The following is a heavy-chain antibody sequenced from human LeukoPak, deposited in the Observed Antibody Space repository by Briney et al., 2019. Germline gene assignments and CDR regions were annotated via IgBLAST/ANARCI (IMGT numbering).Heavy chain of an antibody. CDR1: GFIFSSYW. CDR3: ARDSPWPYYYYMDV. Sequence: PGRSLRPSCAAYGFIFSSYWMRWVRQDPGKGMVWVSRINSDGSSTSYADSVEGRFPISRDNAKDTLYLQMNSLRAEDTAVYYCARDSPWPYYYYMDVWGKGTAVTVSS. CDR2: INSDGSST. V-gene: IGHV3-74*01. J-gene: IGHJ6*03.